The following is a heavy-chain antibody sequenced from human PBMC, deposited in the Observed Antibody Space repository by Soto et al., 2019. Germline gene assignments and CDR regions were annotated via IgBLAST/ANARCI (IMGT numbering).Heavy chain of an antibody. CDR3: AREYSRFLEWLLSSYGMDV. CDR1: GFTFSSYA. V-gene: IGHV3-30-3*01. J-gene: IGHJ6*02. CDR2: ISYDGSNK. D-gene: IGHD3-3*01. Sequence: QVQLVESGGGVVQPGRSLRLSCAASGFTFSSYAMHWVRQAPGKGLEWVAVISYDGSNKYYADSVKGRFTISGDNSKNTLYLQMNSLRAEDTAVYYCAREYSRFLEWLLSSYGMDVWGQGTTVTVSS.